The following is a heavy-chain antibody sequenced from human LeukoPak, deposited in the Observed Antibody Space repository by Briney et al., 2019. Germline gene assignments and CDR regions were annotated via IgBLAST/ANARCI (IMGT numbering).Heavy chain of an antibody. CDR2: IYTSNT. CDR3: AKGGLWSGSWGASDI. CDR1: GGSISNYY. V-gene: IGHV4-4*09. D-gene: IGHD3-3*01. J-gene: IGHJ3*02. Sequence: SETLSLTCIVPGGSISNYYWSWIRQPPGKGLGWVGYIYTSNTNYHPSLRSRGTILVDTSKNQFSLELGSVTVADTAVYCCAKGGLWSGSWGASDIWGQGTMVTVSS.